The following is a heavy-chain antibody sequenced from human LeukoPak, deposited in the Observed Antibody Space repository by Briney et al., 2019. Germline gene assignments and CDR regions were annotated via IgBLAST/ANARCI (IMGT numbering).Heavy chain of an antibody. J-gene: IGHJ4*02. Sequence: SETLSLTCTVSGGSISSGGYFWSWIRQHPGKGLEWIGYIYYSGSTYYSPSLKSRVTISVDTSKNQFSLKLNSVTAADTAVYYCASLSGFYLDWGRGTRVTVSS. CDR2: IYYSGST. D-gene: IGHD3-22*01. CDR1: GGSISSGGYF. CDR3: ASLSGFYLD. V-gene: IGHV4-31*03.